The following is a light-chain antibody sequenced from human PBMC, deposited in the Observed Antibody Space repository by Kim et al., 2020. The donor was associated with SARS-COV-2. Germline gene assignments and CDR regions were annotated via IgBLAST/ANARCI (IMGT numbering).Light chain of an antibody. CDR3: QSYNRDNVL. CDR2: EDD. Sequence: GKTVTTSCTRSSGSIDANYVQWYQQRPGGVPTTVIYEDDQRPSGVSDRFSGSIDNSSNSASLTISGLRTEDVADYYCQSYNRDNVLFGGGTQLTVL. V-gene: IGLV6-57*03. J-gene: IGLJ2*01. CDR1: SGSIDANY.